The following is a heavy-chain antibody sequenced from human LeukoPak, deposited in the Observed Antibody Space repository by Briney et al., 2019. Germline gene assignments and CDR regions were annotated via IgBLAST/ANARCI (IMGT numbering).Heavy chain of an antibody. V-gene: IGHV4-59*08. J-gene: IGHJ4*02. CDR2: IYYSGST. CDR3: ARRGYPTASYFDY. Sequence: PSETLSLTCTVSGGSISSYYWSWIRQPPGKGLEWIGYIYYSGSTNYNPSLKSRVTISVDTSKKQFSLKPSSVTAADTAVYYCARRGYPTASYFDYWGQGTLVTVSS. CDR1: GGSISSYY. D-gene: IGHD2-15*01.